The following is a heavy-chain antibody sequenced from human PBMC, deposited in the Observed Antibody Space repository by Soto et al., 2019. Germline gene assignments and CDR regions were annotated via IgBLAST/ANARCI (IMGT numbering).Heavy chain of an antibody. D-gene: IGHD3-10*01. V-gene: IGHV1-2*04. CDR3: ARDIYGSGCSGGMDV. CDR1: GYTFTGYY. Sequence: EASVKVSCKASGYTFTGYYMRWVRQAPGQGLEWMGWINPNSGGTNYAQKFQGWVTMTRDTSISTAYMELSRLRSDDTAVYYCARDIYGSGCSGGMDVWGQGTTVTVSS. J-gene: IGHJ6*02. CDR2: INPNSGGT.